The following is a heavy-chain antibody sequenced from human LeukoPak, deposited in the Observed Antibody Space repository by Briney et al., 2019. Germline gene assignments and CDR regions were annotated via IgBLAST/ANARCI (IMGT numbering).Heavy chain of an antibody. CDR1: RGTFSSYT. D-gene: IGHD3-9*01. CDR2: IIPILDIA. CDR3: ARDILTGYTTVPLDY. V-gene: IGHV1-69*16. Sequence: SVKVSCKASRGTFSSYTISWVRQAPGQGLEWMGRIIPILDIASYAQKFQGRVTITTDESTSTAYMELSSLRSEDTAVYYCARDILTGYTTVPLDYWGQGTLVTVSS. J-gene: IGHJ4*02.